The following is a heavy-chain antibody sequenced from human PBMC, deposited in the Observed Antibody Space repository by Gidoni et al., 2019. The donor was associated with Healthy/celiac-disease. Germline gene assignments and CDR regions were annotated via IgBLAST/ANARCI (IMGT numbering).Heavy chain of an antibody. CDR1: GYTFTSYY. J-gene: IGHJ4*02. Sequence: QVQLVQSGAEVKKPGASVKVSCKESGYTFTSYYMHWVRQAPGQGLEWMGIINPSGGSTSYAQKFQGRVTMTRDTSTSTVYMELSSLRSEDTAVYYCARDTTNDAFDYWGQGTLVTVSS. V-gene: IGHV1-46*01. CDR3: ARDTTNDAFDY. CDR2: INPSGGST. D-gene: IGHD1-1*01.